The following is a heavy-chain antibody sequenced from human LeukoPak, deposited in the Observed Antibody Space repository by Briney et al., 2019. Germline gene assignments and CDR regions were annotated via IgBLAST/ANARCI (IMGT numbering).Heavy chain of an antibody. CDR2: INQDGSEK. Sequence: GGSLRLSCAASGFTFSSYWMNWVRQAPGKGLEWVANINQDGSEKYYVDSVKGRFTISRDNAKNSLYLQMKSLRAEDTAVYYCARDDWVAAAGYYYYYGMDVWGQGTTVTVSS. D-gene: IGHD6-13*01. V-gene: IGHV3-7*01. CDR3: ARDDWVAAAGYYYYYGMDV. CDR1: GFTFSSYW. J-gene: IGHJ6*02.